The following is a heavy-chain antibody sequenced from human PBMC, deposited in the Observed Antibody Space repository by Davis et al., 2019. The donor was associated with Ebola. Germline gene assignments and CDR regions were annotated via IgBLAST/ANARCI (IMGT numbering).Heavy chain of an antibody. D-gene: IGHD3-10*01. CDR2: ISYDGSER. Sequence: PGGSLRLSCAASGFTFSSYAIHWVRQAPGKGLEWVAVISYDGSERHYVDSVRGRLTISRDNSRNTLYLQMNSLSAEDTAVYYCARGGVNGLGTYSHLVLGGMDVWGQGTTVTVSS. CDR3: ARGGVNGLGTYSHLVLGGMDV. CDR1: GFTFSSYA. J-gene: IGHJ6*02. V-gene: IGHV3-30*04.